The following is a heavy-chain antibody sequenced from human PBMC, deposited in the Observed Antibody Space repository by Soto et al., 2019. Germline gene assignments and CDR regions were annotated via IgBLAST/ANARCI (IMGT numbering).Heavy chain of an antibody. V-gene: IGHV3-23*01. Sequence: GGSLRLSCAASGVTFSSYTMNWVRQAPGKGLEWVSTFVGSTGSTFYADSVKGRFTISRDDSKNTLYLQMNSLRAEDTAVYYCAKRHTTVATPANYFDYWGQGTLVTVSS. D-gene: IGHD1-1*01. CDR2: FVGSTGST. J-gene: IGHJ4*02. CDR1: GVTFSSYT. CDR3: AKRHTTVATPANYFDY.